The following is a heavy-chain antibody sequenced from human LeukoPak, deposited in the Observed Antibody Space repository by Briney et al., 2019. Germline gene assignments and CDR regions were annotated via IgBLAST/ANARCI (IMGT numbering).Heavy chain of an antibody. CDR2: IYTSGST. Sequence: SQTLSLTSTVSGGSISSGSYYWSWIRQPGGKGLEWIGRIYTSGSTNYNPSLKSRVTISVDTSKNQFSLKLSSVTAADTAVYYCARGYCSGGSCYSESGGFDPWGQGTLVTVSS. J-gene: IGHJ5*02. V-gene: IGHV4-61*02. CDR3: ARGYCSGGSCYSESGGFDP. D-gene: IGHD2-15*01. CDR1: GGSISSGSYY.